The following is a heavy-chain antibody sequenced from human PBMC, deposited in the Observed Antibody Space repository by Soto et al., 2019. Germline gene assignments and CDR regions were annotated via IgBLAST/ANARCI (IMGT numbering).Heavy chain of an antibody. CDR3: ARGPTDYYDNSANYFLDY. Sequence: QVQLVQSGAEVKKPGASVKVSCKASGYTFITYGVSWVRQAPGQGLDWLGWIITYNGNTRYAERIQGRVTMTTDTTTNTAYMELRNLGSDDTAVYYCARGPTDYYDNSANYFLDYWGQGTLVTVSS. CDR1: GYTFITYG. J-gene: IGHJ4*02. CDR2: IITYNGNT. D-gene: IGHD3-22*01. V-gene: IGHV1-18*01.